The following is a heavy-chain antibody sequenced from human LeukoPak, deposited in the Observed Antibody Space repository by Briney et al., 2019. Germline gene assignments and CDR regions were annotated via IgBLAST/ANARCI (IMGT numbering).Heavy chain of an antibody. CDR1: GFTFSNAW. CDR2: ISGSSGHT. V-gene: IGHV3-11*06. CDR3: AILPGIAAVDY. Sequence: PGGSLRLSCAASGFTFSNAWMSWVRQAPGKGLEWVSYISGSSGHTNYADSVRGRFTISRDNAKNSLYLQMNSLRAEDTAVYYCAILPGIAAVDYWGQGTLVTVSS. J-gene: IGHJ4*02. D-gene: IGHD6-13*01.